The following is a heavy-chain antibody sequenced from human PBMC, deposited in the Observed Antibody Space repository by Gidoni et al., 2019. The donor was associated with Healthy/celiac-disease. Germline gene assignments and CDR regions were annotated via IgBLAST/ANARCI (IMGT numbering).Heavy chain of an antibody. Sequence: EVQLVESGGGFVQPGGSLRLSFAASGFTFSSYSMNWVRQAPGKGLEWVSYISSSSSTIYYADSVKGRFTITRDNAKNSLYLQMNSLRDEDTAVYYCARDFRGATTALGAYWGQGTLVTVSS. J-gene: IGHJ4*02. CDR1: GFTFSSYS. CDR3: ARDFRGATTALGAY. D-gene: IGHD1-26*01. V-gene: IGHV3-48*02. CDR2: ISSSSSTI.